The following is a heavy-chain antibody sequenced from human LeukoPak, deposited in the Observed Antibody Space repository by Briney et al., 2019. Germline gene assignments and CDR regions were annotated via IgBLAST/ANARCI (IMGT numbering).Heavy chain of an antibody. CDR3: AKDVSSYDFWSGYSGGGFDP. V-gene: IGHV3-23*01. CDR1: GFTFSSSA. J-gene: IGHJ5*02. Sequence: GGSLRLSCAASGFTFSSSAMSWVRQAPGKGLEWVSAISGSGGSTYYADSVKGRFTISRDNSKNTLYLQMNSLRAEDTAVYYCAKDVSSYDFWSGYSGGGFDPWGQGTLVTVSS. CDR2: ISGSGGST. D-gene: IGHD3-3*01.